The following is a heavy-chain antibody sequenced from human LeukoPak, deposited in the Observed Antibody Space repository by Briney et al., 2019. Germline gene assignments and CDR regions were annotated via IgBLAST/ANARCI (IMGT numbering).Heavy chain of an antibody. CDR2: ISYDGNNK. V-gene: IGHV3-30*04. CDR1: GFSFNMFP. Sequence: GGSLRLSCAASGFSFNMFPMHWVRQVPGKGLECVAVISYDGNNKYYADSVNGRFTISRDNSKNTLFLQMNSLRTEDTAIYHCARGGNWGYFDYWGQGTLVTVSS. D-gene: IGHD7-27*01. J-gene: IGHJ4*02. CDR3: ARGGNWGYFDY.